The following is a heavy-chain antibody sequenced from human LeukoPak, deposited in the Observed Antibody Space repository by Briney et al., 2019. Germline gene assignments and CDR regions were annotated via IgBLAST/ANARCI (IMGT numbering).Heavy chain of an antibody. D-gene: IGHD5-12*01. CDR3: ANSVNYGGYSYYYGMDV. CDR1: EFLFSNYW. Sequence: GGSLRLSCAASEFLFSNYWMHWVRQVPGEGLVWVSRIDSDGSPTTYAASVESRFTISRDNAKNTLYLEMNSLRAEDTAVYYCANSVNYGGYSYYYGMDVWGQGTTVTVSS. CDR2: IDSDGSPT. J-gene: IGHJ6*02. V-gene: IGHV3-74*01.